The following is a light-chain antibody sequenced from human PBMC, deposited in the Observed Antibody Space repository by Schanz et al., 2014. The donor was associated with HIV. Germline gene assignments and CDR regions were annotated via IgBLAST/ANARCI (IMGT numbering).Light chain of an antibody. CDR2: EVS. CDR3: CSYAGTSTLVV. V-gene: IGLV2-23*02. CDR1: SSDIGGYKY. Sequence: QSALTQPASVSGSPGQSITISCTGTSSDIGGYKYVSWYQQHPGKAPKLMIYEVSKRPSGVSNRFSGSKSGNTASLTFSGLQAEDEADYYCCSYAGTSTLVVFGGGTKLTVL. J-gene: IGLJ2*01.